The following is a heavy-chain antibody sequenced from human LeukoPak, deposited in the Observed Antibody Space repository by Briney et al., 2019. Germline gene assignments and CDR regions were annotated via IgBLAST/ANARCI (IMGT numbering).Heavy chain of an antibody. D-gene: IGHD3-22*01. CDR1: GGSFSGYY. CDR2: VNNSGST. V-gene: IGHV4-34*01. J-gene: IGHJ4*02. CDR3: ARVRGSYYDSNRGYFDY. Sequence: SETLSLTCAVYGGSFSGYYWSWIRQPPGKGLEWIGEVNNSGSTNYNPSLKSRVTISVDTSKNQFSLKLSSVTAADTAVYYCARVRGSYYDSNRGYFDYWGQGTLVTVSS.